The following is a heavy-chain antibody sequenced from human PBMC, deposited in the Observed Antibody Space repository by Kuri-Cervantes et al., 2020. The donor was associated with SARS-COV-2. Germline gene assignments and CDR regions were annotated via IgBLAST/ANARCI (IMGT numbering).Heavy chain of an antibody. Sequence: ESLRLSCAVYGGSFIGYYWSWIRQPPGKGLEWIGYIYYSGSTNYNPSLKSRVTISVDTSKNQFSLKLSSVTAADTAVYYCARHGFDFWSGYARTYYYYYGMDVWGQGTTVTVSS. CDR2: IYYSGST. CDR3: ARHGFDFWSGYARTYYYYYGMDV. J-gene: IGHJ6*02. CDR1: GGSFIGYY. V-gene: IGHV4-59*08. D-gene: IGHD3-3*01.